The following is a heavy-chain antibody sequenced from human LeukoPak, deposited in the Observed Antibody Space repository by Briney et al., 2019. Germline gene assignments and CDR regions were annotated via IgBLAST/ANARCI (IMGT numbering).Heavy chain of an antibody. V-gene: IGHV3-74*01. CDR2: INSDESST. Sequence: GGSLRLSCAASGFTFSSYWMHWVRQAPGKGLVWVSRINSDESSTSYADSVKGRFTISRDNAKNTLYLQMNSLRAEDTAVYYCAKDQSIAARRTPSWFDPWGQGTLVTVSS. J-gene: IGHJ5*02. D-gene: IGHD6-6*01. CDR1: GFTFSSYW. CDR3: AKDQSIAARRTPSWFDP.